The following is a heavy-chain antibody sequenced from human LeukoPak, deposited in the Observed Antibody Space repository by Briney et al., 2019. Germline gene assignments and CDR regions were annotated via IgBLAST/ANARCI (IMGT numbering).Heavy chain of an antibody. CDR1: GFTFGSYG. Sequence: GGSLRLSCAASGFTFGSYGMHWVRQAPGKGLEWVAVISYDGSNKYYADSVKGRFTISRDNSKNTLYLQMNSLRAEDTAVYYCAKDPSTMVRGVIPYWGQGTLVTVSS. CDR3: AKDPSTMVRGVIPY. D-gene: IGHD3-10*01. V-gene: IGHV3-30*18. J-gene: IGHJ4*02. CDR2: ISYDGSNK.